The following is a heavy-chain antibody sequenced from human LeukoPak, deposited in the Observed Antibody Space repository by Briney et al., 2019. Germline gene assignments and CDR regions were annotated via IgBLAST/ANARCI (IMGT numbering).Heavy chain of an antibody. J-gene: IGHJ3*01. CDR2: IYYTGGT. D-gene: IGHD2-2*02. V-gene: IGHV4-39*01. Sequence: SETLSLTCTVSSGSISSSRFYWGWIRQPPGKGLEWIGSIYYTGGTYYNPSLKSRVTISVDTSKNQFSLKLSSVTAADTSVYFCARQGVYCSSTSCYSLAFDFWGQGTTVTVSS. CDR1: SGSISSSRFY. CDR3: ARQGVYCSSTSCYSLAFDF.